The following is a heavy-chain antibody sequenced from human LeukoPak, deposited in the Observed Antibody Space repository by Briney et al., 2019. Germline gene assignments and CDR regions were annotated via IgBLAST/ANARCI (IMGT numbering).Heavy chain of an antibody. Sequence: PGESLRLSCAASGFIFNHHAMHWVRQAPGKGLEWVAVIWSDKSNKFYADSVRGRFTISRDDSRKTVYLQRERMTAEDTAIYYCAKDAQRGFDYSNSLEYWGQGALVTVAS. J-gene: IGHJ4*02. D-gene: IGHD4-11*01. CDR2: IWSDKSNK. CDR1: GFIFNHHA. CDR3: AKDAQRGFDYSNSLEY. V-gene: IGHV3-33*06.